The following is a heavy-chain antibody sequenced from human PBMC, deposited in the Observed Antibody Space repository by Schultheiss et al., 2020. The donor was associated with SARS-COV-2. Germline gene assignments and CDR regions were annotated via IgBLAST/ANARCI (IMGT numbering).Heavy chain of an antibody. CDR3: ASEWVVVAANWWFDP. CDR2: IIPIFGTA. CDR1: GYTFTGYY. D-gene: IGHD2-15*01. J-gene: IGHJ5*02. V-gene: IGHV1-69*06. Sequence: SVKVSCKASGYTFTGYYMHWVRQAPGQGLEWMGGIIPIFGTANYAQKFQGRVTITADKSTSTAYMELSRLRSDDTAVYYCASEWVVVAANWWFDPWGQGTLVTVSS.